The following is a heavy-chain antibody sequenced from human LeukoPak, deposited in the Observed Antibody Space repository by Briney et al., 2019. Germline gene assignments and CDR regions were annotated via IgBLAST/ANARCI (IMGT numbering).Heavy chain of an antibody. CDR2: ISYDGSNK. CDR3: ARGRSFRGLIDYESRGAFDI. V-gene: IGHV3-30-3*01. D-gene: IGHD4-17*01. J-gene: IGHJ3*02. Sequence: PGGSLRLSCAASGFTFTSYSMHWVRQAPGKGLEWVALISYDGSNKYYTDSVKGRFTISRDNSKNTLYLQMNSLRTEDTAVYYCARGRSFRGLIDYESRGAFDIWGQGTMVTVSS. CDR1: GFTFTSYS.